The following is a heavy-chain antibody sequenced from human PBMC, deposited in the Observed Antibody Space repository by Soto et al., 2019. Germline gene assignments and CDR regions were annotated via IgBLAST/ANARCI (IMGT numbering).Heavy chain of an antibody. CDR2: IIPILGIA. CDR3: ARTYCSSTSCCFDP. V-gene: IGHV1-69*02. Sequence: QVQLVQSGAEVKKPGSSVKVSCKASGGTFSSYTISWVRQAPGQGLEWMGRIIPILGIANYAQKFQGRVTITADNSTSTAYMELSSLRSEDTAVYYCARTYCSSTSCCFDPWGQGTLVTVSS. CDR1: GGTFSSYT. D-gene: IGHD2-2*01. J-gene: IGHJ5*02.